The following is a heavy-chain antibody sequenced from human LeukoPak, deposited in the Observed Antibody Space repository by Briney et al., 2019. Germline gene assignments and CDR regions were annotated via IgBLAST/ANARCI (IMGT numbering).Heavy chain of an antibody. Sequence: SGTLSLTCAVSGGSISSSNWWSWVRQPPGKGLEWIGEIYHSGSTNYNPSLKSRVTISVDTSKNQFSLKLSSVTAADTAVYYCARDEGAYCGGDCYSEGFDYWGQGTLVTVSS. CDR1: GGSISSSNW. D-gene: IGHD2-21*02. CDR3: ARDEGAYCGGDCYSEGFDY. J-gene: IGHJ4*02. CDR2: IYHSGST. V-gene: IGHV4-4*02.